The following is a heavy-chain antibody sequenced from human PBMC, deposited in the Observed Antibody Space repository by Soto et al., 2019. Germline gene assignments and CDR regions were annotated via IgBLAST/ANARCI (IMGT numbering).Heavy chain of an antibody. V-gene: IGHV4-34*01. CDR1: GGFVTSGSYY. CDR2: MSHSGGT. Sequence: QVQLQQWGAGLLKPSETLSLTCAVYGGFVTSGSYYWSWIRQPPGKGLEWIGEMSHSGGTHFNPSLKSRVTISVDTSKNQFTLKMSSVTAADTALYSCARVERGTATTVVDAFDIWVPGTMVTVSS. CDR3: ARVERGTATTVVDAFDI. D-gene: IGHD1-1*01. J-gene: IGHJ3*02.